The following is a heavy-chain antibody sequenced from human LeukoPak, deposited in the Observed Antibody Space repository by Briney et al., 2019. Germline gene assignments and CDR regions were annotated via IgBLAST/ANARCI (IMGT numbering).Heavy chain of an antibody. Sequence: RPGGSLRLSCAASGFTFSSYAMSWVRQAPGKGLEWVSAISGSGGSTYYADSVKGRFTISRDNSKNTLYLQMNSLRAEDTAVYYCAKASGNIVVVPAAIRGDYFDYWGQGTLVTVSS. V-gene: IGHV3-23*01. D-gene: IGHD2-2*01. CDR1: GFTFSSYA. CDR3: AKASGNIVVVPAAIRGDYFDY. J-gene: IGHJ4*02. CDR2: ISGSGGST.